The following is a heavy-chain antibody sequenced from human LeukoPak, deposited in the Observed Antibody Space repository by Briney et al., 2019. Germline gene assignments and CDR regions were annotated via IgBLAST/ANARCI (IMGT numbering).Heavy chain of an antibody. J-gene: IGHJ4*02. D-gene: IGHD6-13*01. CDR1: GFTFSSYS. CDR3: ANAQQLVLGY. V-gene: IGHV3-48*01. CDR2: ISSSSSTI. Sequence: PGGSLRLSCAASGFTFSSYSMNWVRQAPGKGLEWVSYISSSSSTIYYADSVKGRFTISRDNSKNTLYLQMNSLRAEDTAVYYCANAQQLVLGYWGQGTLVTVSS.